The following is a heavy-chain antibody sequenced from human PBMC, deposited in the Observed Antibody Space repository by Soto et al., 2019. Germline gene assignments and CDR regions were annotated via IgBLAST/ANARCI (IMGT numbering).Heavy chain of an antibody. CDR3: AREREWDWSGYPIYYDYAMDV. Sequence: WGSLRLSCAASGFTFSSYGMHWVRQAPGKGLEWVAVIWYDGSNKYYADSVKGRFTISRDNSKNTLYLQMNSLRAEDTAVYYCAREREWDWSGYPIYYDYAMDVWGQGTTVTV. D-gene: IGHD3-3*01. V-gene: IGHV3-33*01. CDR1: GFTFSSYG. J-gene: IGHJ6*02. CDR2: IWYDGSNK.